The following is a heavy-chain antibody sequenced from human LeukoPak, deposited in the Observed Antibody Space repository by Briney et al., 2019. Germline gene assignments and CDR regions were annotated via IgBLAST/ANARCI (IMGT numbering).Heavy chain of an antibody. J-gene: IGHJ4*02. Sequence: GGSLRLSCAASGFTFSSYAMHWVRQAPGKGLEWVAVISYDGSNKYYADSVKGRFTISRDNSKNTLYLQMNSLRAEDTAVYYCARGNSDRFPPYMDYWGQGILVIVSS. CDR3: ARGNSDRFPPYMDY. D-gene: IGHD2-21*01. CDR1: GFTFSSYA. CDR2: ISYDGSNK. V-gene: IGHV3-30*04.